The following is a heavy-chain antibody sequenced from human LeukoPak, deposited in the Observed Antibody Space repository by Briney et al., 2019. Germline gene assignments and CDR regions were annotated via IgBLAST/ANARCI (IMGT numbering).Heavy chain of an antibody. CDR2: TSSDGSST. V-gene: IGHV3-74*01. Sequence: GGSLRLSCAASGFTFSSDWMHWVRQAPWKGLVWVSRTSSDGSSTAYADSVKGRFTISRDNAKNTLYLQMNSLGPEDTAVYYCARVPTYSTGSYYDSWGQGTLVTVSS. J-gene: IGHJ4*02. CDR1: GFTFSSDW. CDR3: ARVPTYSTGSYYDS. D-gene: IGHD3-10*01.